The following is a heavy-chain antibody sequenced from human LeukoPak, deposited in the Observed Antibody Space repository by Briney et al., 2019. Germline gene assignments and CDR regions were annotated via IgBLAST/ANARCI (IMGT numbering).Heavy chain of an antibody. CDR2: IRYDGIVK. Sequence: PGGSLRLSCAASGFTFSSYEMNWDRQATGKGLQWVAFIRYDGIVKHYADSVKGRLTISRDNAKNTLFVQMNNLRGEDTAVYYCAKGGNSGWNFVDYWGQGTLVTVSS. J-gene: IGHJ4*02. CDR3: AKGGNSGWNFVDY. D-gene: IGHD6-19*01. V-gene: IGHV3-30*02. CDR1: GFTFSSYE.